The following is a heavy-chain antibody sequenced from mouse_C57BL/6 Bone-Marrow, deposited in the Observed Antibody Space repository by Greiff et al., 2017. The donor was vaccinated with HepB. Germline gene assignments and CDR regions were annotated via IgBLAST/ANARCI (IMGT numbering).Heavy chain of an antibody. CDR1: GYTFTSYW. CDR3: ERCTTVGAPYWYFDV. CDR2: IYPGSGST. Sequence: QVQLKQPGAELVKPGASVKMSCKASGYTFTSYWITWVKQRPGQGLEWIGDIYPGSGSTNYNEKFKSKATLTVDTSSSTAYMQLSSLTSEDSAVYYCERCTTVGAPYWYFDVWGRGTTVTVSS. V-gene: IGHV1-55*01. J-gene: IGHJ1*03. D-gene: IGHD1-1*01.